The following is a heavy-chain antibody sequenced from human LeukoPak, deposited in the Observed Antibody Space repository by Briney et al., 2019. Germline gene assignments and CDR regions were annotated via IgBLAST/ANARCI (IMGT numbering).Heavy chain of an antibody. Sequence: SETLSLTCTVSGGSISSYYWSWIRQPPGKGLEWIGYIYYSGSANYNPSLKSRVTISVDTSKHQFSLKLSSVTAADTAVYYCARGSSPPSGWYYFDYWGQGTLVTVSS. CDR2: IYYSGSA. CDR3: ARGSSPPSGWYYFDY. V-gene: IGHV4-59*01. D-gene: IGHD6-19*01. CDR1: GGSISSYY. J-gene: IGHJ4*02.